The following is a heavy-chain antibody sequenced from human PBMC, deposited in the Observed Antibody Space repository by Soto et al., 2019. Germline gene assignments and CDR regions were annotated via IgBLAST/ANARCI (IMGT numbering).Heavy chain of an antibody. V-gene: IGHV3-74*01. CDR1: GFTFSTHW. Sequence: EVHLVESGGGLVQPGGSLTLSCAASGFTFSTHWMHWVRQAPGKGLLWVARIKGDATDITYADSVKGRFTISRDNAKNTVYLQMNSLKAEDTALYYCASIPPSAVGATSEVDYWGQGTLVTVSS. D-gene: IGHD1-26*01. J-gene: IGHJ4*02. CDR2: IKGDATDI. CDR3: ASIPPSAVGATSEVDY.